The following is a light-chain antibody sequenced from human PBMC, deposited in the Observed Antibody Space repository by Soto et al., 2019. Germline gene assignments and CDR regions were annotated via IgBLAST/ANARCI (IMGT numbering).Light chain of an antibody. CDR3: QQYNSYRT. Sequence: DIQLTQSPSFLSASVGDRITITCRASQGISSYLAWYQQKPGKAPKLLISKASSLESGVPSRFSGSGSGTEFTLTISSLQPDDFATYYCQQYNSYRTFGQGTKVDIK. V-gene: IGKV1-5*03. CDR1: QGISSY. J-gene: IGKJ1*01. CDR2: KAS.